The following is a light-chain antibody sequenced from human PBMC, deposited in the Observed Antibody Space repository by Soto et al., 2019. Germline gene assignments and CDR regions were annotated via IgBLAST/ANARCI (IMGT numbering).Light chain of an antibody. V-gene: IGKV1-9*01. Sequence: ITCPASQVISTSLAWYQVKPGKAPKLLIYAASTLESGVPSRFSATVSGKEFSLTITRLQHEDFATYYCQQLFDPPITFGQGTRLAIK. CDR1: QVISTS. CDR3: QQLFDPPIT. CDR2: AAS. J-gene: IGKJ5*01.